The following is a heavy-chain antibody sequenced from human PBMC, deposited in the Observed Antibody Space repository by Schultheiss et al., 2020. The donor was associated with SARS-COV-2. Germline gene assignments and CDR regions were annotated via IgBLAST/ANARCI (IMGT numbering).Heavy chain of an antibody. V-gene: IGHV1-69*06. CDR2: IIPIFGTA. Sequence: SVKVSCKASGYTFTSYGISWVRQAPGQGLEWMGGIIPIFGTANYAQKFQGRVTITADKSTSTAYMELSSLRSEDTAVYYCARVRSYDSSYYGMDVWGQGTTVTVSS. D-gene: IGHD3-3*01. CDR1: GYTFTSYG. J-gene: IGHJ6*02. CDR3: ARVRSYDSSYYGMDV.